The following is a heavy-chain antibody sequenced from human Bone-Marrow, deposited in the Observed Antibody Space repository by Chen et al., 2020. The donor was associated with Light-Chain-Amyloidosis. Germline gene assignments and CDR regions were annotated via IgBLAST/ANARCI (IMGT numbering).Heavy chain of an antibody. D-gene: IGHD1-1*01. CDR3: ARVGFYNWNVHNAFDI. J-gene: IGHJ3*02. CDR1: GFTFRSYD. Sequence: EVQLVESGGGLVQPGGSLRLSCAASGFTFRSYDMNWVRQAPGKGLEWVSYISSSGSTIYYADSVKGRFTISRDNAKNSLYLQMNSLRAEDTAVYYCARVGFYNWNVHNAFDIWGQGTMVTVSS. CDR2: ISSSGSTI. V-gene: IGHV3-48*03.